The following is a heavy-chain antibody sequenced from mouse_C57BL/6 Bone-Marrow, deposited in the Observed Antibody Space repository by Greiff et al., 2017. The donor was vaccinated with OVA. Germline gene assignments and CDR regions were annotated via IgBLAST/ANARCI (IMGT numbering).Heavy chain of an antibody. V-gene: IGHV1-15*01. CDR3: TRRDPYFDY. CDR1: GYTFTDYE. J-gene: IGHJ2*01. Sequence: QVQLQQSGAELMRPGASVTLSCKASGYTFTDYEMHWVKQTPVHGLEWIGAIDPETGGTAYNQKFKGKAILTADKSSSTAYMELRSLTSEDSAVYYCTRRDPYFDYWGQGTTLTVSS. CDR2: IDPETGGT.